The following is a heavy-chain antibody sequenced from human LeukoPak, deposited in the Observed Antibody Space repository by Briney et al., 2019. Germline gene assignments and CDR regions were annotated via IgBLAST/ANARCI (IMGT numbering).Heavy chain of an antibody. V-gene: IGHV3-48*03. D-gene: IGHD6-13*01. J-gene: IGHJ4*02. CDR2: ITSTGGTI. CDR3: ARGVIASGGNDFDY. CDR1: GFAFSGYE. Sequence: PGGSLRLSCVASGFAFSGYEMNWVRQAPGKGLEWVSYITSTGGTIYYADSVRGRFTVSRDNAKNSVYLQMNSLRVEDTAVYYCARGVIASGGNDFDYWGQGTLVTVSS.